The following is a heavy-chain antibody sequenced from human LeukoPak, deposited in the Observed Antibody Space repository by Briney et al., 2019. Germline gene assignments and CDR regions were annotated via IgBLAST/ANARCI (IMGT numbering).Heavy chain of an antibody. D-gene: IGHD6-19*01. CDR2: IRDDGTNE. Sequence: PGGSLRLSCATSGFTFSASGMHWVRLAPGKGLEGVAFIRDDGTNEYYTDSVKGRFTISRDNSKSTLYLQMNSLRPDDTAVYYCAKGQERSFLASWGQGTLVTVSS. CDR3: AKGQERSFLAS. V-gene: IGHV3-30*02. J-gene: IGHJ4*02. CDR1: GFTFSASG.